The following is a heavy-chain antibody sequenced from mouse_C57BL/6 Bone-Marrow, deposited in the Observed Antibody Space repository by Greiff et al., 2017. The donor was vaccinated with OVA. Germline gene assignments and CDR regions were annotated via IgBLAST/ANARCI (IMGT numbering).Heavy chain of an antibody. D-gene: IGHD1-1*01. V-gene: IGHV6-6*01. CDR3: TRNYGSSYWWYFDV. Sequence: EVHLVESGGGLVQPGGSMKLSCAASGFTFSDAWMDWVRQSPEKGLEWVAEIRNKANNHATYYAESVKGRFTISRDDSKSSVYLQMNSLRAEDTGIYYCTRNYGSSYWWYFDVWGTGTTVTVSS. CDR1: GFTFSDAW. J-gene: IGHJ1*03. CDR2: IRNKANNHAT.